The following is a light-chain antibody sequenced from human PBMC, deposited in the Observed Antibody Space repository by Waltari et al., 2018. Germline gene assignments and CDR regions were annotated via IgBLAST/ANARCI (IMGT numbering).Light chain of an antibody. Sequence: EIVMTQPTATLPVFPVERAAPSCRASQSVRSNFAWYQLNPGQAPRLLIYCASTMATGIPARFSGSGSGTDFTLTISSLQSEDFAVYYCQQYNNWPFTFGQGTKLEIK. CDR2: CAS. CDR1: QSVRSN. J-gene: IGKJ2*01. V-gene: IGKV3-15*01. CDR3: QQYNNWPFT.